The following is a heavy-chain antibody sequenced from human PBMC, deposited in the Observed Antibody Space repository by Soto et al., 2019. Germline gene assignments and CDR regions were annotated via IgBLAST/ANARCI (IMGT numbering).Heavy chain of an antibody. Sequence: QDHLVESGGGVVQPGRSLRLSCAAPGYIFSGYGMHWVRQAPGKGLEWVAVIWFDGSEKYYADSVKGRFTISRDNYKNMFKRKRDGRRPGAGAVYYGARDGMGGTASGGFCASWGQEPLVTV. D-gene: IGHD1-7*01. CDR3: ARDGMGGTASGGFCAS. CDR1: GYIFSGYG. J-gene: IGHJ5*02. CDR2: IWFDGSEK. V-gene: IGHV3-33*01.